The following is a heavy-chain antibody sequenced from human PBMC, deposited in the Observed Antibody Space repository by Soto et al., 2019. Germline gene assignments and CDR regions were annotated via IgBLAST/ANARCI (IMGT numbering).Heavy chain of an antibody. CDR3: ASFHCGGDCYSGGLDY. Sequence: ASVKVSCKASGGTFSSYAISWVRQAPGQGLEWMGGIIPIFGTANYAQKFQGRVTITADESTSTAYMELSSLRSEDTAVYYCASFHCGGDCYSGGLDYWGQGTLVTVSS. J-gene: IGHJ4*02. CDR1: GGTFSSYA. V-gene: IGHV1-69*13. D-gene: IGHD2-21*02. CDR2: IIPIFGTA.